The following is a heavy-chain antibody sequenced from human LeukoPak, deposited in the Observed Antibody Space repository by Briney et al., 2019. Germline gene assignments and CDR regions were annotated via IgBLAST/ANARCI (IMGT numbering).Heavy chain of an antibody. Sequence: GESLKISCKGSGYTFASYWIGWVRQMPGKGLEWMGIIYPGDSDTRYSPSFQGQVTISADKSISTAYLQWSSLKASDTAMYYCARVRYSSASYYFDYWGQGTLVTVSS. CDR1: GYTFASYW. J-gene: IGHJ4*02. CDR2: IYPGDSDT. CDR3: ARVRYSSASYYFDY. D-gene: IGHD3-22*01. V-gene: IGHV5-51*01.